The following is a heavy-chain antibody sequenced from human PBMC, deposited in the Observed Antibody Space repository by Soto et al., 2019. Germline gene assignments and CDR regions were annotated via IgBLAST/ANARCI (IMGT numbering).Heavy chain of an antibody. J-gene: IGHJ4*02. D-gene: IGHD3-22*01. Sequence: GASVKVSCKASGGTFSSYAISWVRQAPGQGLEWMGGIIPIFGTANYAQKFQGRVTITADESTSTAYMELSSLRSEDTAVYYCARDRKDSSGYYGRLSAYYFDYWGQGTLVTVSS. V-gene: IGHV1-69*13. CDR3: ARDRKDSSGYYGRLSAYYFDY. CDR2: IIPIFGTA. CDR1: GGTFSSYA.